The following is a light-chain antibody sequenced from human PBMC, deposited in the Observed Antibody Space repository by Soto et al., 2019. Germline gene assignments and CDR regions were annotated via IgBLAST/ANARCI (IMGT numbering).Light chain of an antibody. CDR3: CSYAGSYSYV. V-gene: IGLV2-11*01. CDR2: DVA. J-gene: IGLJ7*01. Sequence: QSVLTQPASVSGSPGQSITISCTGTSSDVGGYAYVSWHQQHPGKAPKLMIYDVAKRPSGVPDRFSGSKSGNTASLTISGLQAEDEADYYCCSYAGSYSYVFGTGTQLTVL. CDR1: SSDVGGYAY.